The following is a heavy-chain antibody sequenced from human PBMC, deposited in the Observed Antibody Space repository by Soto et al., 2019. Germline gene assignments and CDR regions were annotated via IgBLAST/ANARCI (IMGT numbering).Heavy chain of an antibody. CDR3: AREKNYYGSGRFGLYYYGMDV. Sequence: TPSRTCPVSGGSSSSGAYYWSCIRHQPWQGLEFIVYIYYIGSTYYNPSLKIRVTISVDTSKNQFSLKLSSVTTADTAVYYCAREKNYYGSGRFGLYYYGMDVWGQGTTVTVSS. V-gene: IGHV4-31*03. CDR2: IYYIGST. J-gene: IGHJ6*02. D-gene: IGHD3-10*01. CDR1: GGSSSSGAYY.